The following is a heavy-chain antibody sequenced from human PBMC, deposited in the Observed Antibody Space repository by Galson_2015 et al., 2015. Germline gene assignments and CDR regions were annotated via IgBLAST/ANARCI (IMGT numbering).Heavy chain of an antibody. CDR1: GFTFSGYS. Sequence: SLRLSCAASGFTFSGYSMNWVRQAPGKGLEWLSMISGDSTYIHYTDSVKGRFTISRDNAENSLFLQMNNLGAEDTAVYYCARELDYISEIWGQGTMVTVSS. V-gene: IGHV3-21*01. CDR2: ISGDSTYI. J-gene: IGHJ3*02. D-gene: IGHD3-10*01. CDR3: ARELDYISEI.